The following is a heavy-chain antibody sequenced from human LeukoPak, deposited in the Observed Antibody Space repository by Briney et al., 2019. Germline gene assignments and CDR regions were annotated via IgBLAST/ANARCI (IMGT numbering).Heavy chain of an antibody. CDR1: GGSISSYY. J-gene: IGHJ4*02. CDR3: ARQNYGSAPLRY. V-gene: IGHV4-59*08. CDR2: IYYSGST. D-gene: IGHD3-10*01. Sequence: SETLSLTCTVSGGSISSYYWSWIRQPPGKGLEWIGYIYYSGSTSYNPSLKSRVTISVDTSKNQFSLKLSSVTAADTAVYFCARQNYGSAPLRYWGQGTLVTVSS.